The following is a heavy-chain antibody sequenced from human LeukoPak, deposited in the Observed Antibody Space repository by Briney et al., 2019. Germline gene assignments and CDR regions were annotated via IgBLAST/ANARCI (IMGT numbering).Heavy chain of an antibody. Sequence: TSETLSLTCAVSGGSISSGGYSWSWIRQPPGKGLEWIGYIYYSGSTYYYPSLKRRVTISVDPSKNQFSLKLSSVTAADTAVYYCAGSLGYCTSNVCYLKYWGQGTLVTVSS. CDR2: IYYSGST. CDR3: AGSLGYCTSNVCYLKY. J-gene: IGHJ4*02. D-gene: IGHD2-8*01. V-gene: IGHV4-30-4*07. CDR1: GGSISSGGYS.